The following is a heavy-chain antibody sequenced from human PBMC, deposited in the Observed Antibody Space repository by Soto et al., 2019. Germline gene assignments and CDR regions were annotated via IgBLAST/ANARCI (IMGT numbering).Heavy chain of an antibody. V-gene: IGHV1-3*01. CDR3: ARVGGRGWPLAL. D-gene: IGHD6-19*01. Sequence: QVQLVQSGAEVKKPGASVKVSCKASGYIFTSYANHWVRQAPGQRLEWMGWINAGNGNTKYSQKFQGRVTISRDTSASTVSMELSSLRSEDTAVDYCARVGGRGWPLALWGQGTLVTVSS. CDR2: INAGNGNT. CDR1: GYIFTSYA. J-gene: IGHJ5*02.